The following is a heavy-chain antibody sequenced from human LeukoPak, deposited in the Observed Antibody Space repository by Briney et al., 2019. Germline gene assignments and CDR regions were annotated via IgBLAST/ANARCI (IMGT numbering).Heavy chain of an antibody. CDR1: GFTVSSNY. J-gene: IGHJ3*02. CDR2: IYSGGST. Sequence: TGGSLRLSCTASGFTVSSNYMSWVRRAPGKGLEWVSVIYSGGSTYYADSVKGRFTISRDNSKNTLYLQMNSLRAEDTAVYYCAGDLGDAFDIWGQGTMVTVSS. V-gene: IGHV3-66*01. CDR3: AGDLGDAFDI.